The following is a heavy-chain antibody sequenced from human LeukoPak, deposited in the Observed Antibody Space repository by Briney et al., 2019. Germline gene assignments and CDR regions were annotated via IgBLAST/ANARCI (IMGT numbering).Heavy chain of an antibody. Sequence: ASLHVSCKASGYTFTSYDINWVRQATGQGLEWMGWMNPNSGNTGYAQKFQGRVTMTRNTSISTAYMELSSLRSEDTAVYYCARGRRQQWLVRGYWGQGTLVTVSS. D-gene: IGHD6-19*01. CDR1: GYTFTSYD. CDR3: ARGRRQQWLVRGY. J-gene: IGHJ4*02. V-gene: IGHV1-8*01. CDR2: MNPNSGNT.